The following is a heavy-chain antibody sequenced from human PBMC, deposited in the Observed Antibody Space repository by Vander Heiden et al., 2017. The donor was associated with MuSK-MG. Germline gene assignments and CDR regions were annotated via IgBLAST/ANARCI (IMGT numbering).Heavy chain of an antibody. J-gene: IGHJ3*02. V-gene: IGHV4-39*01. CDR3: ARHYSGWYSDAFDI. Sequence: QLQLQESGPGLVKPSETLSLTCTVSGGSISSSSYYWGWIRQPPGKGLEWIGSIYYSGSTYYHPSLKSRVTISVDTSKNQFSLKLSYVTAADTAVYYCARHYSGWYSDAFDIWGQGTMVTVSS. D-gene: IGHD6-19*01. CDR1: GGSISSSSYY. CDR2: IYYSGST.